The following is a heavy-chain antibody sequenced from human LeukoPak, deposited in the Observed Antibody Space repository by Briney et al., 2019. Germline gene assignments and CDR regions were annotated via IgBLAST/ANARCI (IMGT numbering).Heavy chain of an antibody. D-gene: IGHD1-7*01. CDR1: GYTFTSYG. J-gene: IGHJ4*02. CDR2: MNPNSGNT. V-gene: IGHV1-8*02. CDR3: VRGPTGTTDY. Sequence: ASVKVSCKASGYTFTSYGINWVRQATGQGLEWMGWMNPNSGNTRYVQKFQGRVTMTRDTSISTAYMELSRLTSEDTAVYYCVRGPTGTTDYWGQGTLVTVSS.